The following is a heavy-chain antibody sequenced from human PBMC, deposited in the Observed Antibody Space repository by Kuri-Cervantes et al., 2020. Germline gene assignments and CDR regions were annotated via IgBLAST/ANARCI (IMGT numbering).Heavy chain of an antibody. CDR2: ISYDGSNK. CDR1: GFTFSSYG. Sequence: GESLKISCAASGFTFSSYGMHWVRQAPGKGLEWVAVISYDGSNKYYADSVEGRFTISRDNSENTLYLQMNSLRAEDTAVYYCAKGDSSSWFDYYYYGMDVWGQGTTVTVSS. J-gene: IGHJ6*02. V-gene: IGHV3-30*18. CDR3: AKGDSSSWFDYYYYGMDV. D-gene: IGHD6-13*01.